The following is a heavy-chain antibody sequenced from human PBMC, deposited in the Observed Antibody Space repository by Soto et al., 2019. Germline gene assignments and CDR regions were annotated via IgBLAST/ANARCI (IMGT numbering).Heavy chain of an antibody. V-gene: IGHV4-59*01. CDR3: AGESIAARDDFDY. D-gene: IGHD6-6*01. Sequence: SETLSLTCTVSGGSISSYYWSWIRQPPGKGLEWIGYIYYSGSTNYNPSLKSRITISVDTSKNQFSLKLSSVTAADTAVYYCAGESIAARDDFDYWGQGTLVTVSS. J-gene: IGHJ4*02. CDR1: GGSISSYY. CDR2: IYYSGST.